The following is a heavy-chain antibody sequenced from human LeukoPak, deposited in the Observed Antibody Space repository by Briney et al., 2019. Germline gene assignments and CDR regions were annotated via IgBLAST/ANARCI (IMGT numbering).Heavy chain of an antibody. CDR2: IIPIFGTA. CDR3: ARMGIAAAYPDY. V-gene: IGHV1-69*06. J-gene: IGHJ4*02. CDR1: GGTFSSYA. Sequence: SVKVSCKASGGTFSSYAISWVRQAPGQGLEWMGGIIPIFGTANYAQKFQGRVTITADKSTSTAYMELSSLRSEDTAVYYCARMGIAAAYPDYWGQGTLVTVSS. D-gene: IGHD6-25*01.